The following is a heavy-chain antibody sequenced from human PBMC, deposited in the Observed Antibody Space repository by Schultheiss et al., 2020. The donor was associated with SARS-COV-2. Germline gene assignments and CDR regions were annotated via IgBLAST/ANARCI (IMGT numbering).Heavy chain of an antibody. V-gene: IGHV3-21*01. Sequence: GGSLRLSCAASGFSFSSYAMHWVRQAPGKGLEFVASIRSSGRDIYYADSMQGRFTVSRDNANNSVYLQIHSLRAEDTAVYYCVRDRSWWTPYNCFDLWGRGTLVTVSS. CDR3: VRDRSWWTPYNCFDL. J-gene: IGHJ5*02. D-gene: IGHD2-15*01. CDR2: IRSSGRDI. CDR1: GFSFSSYA.